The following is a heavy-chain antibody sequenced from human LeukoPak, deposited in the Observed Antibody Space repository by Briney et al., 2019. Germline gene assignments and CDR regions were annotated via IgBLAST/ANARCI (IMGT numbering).Heavy chain of an antibody. D-gene: IGHD2-15*01. Sequence: GASVKVSCKASGYTSTSYYMHWVRQAPGQGLEWMGIINPSGGSTSYAQKFQGRVTMTRDTSTSTVYMELSSLRSEDTAVYYCARETIVVVVAATSGWFDPWGQGTLVTVSS. V-gene: IGHV1-46*03. J-gene: IGHJ5*02. CDR2: INPSGGST. CDR1: GYTSTSYY. CDR3: ARETIVVVVAATSGWFDP.